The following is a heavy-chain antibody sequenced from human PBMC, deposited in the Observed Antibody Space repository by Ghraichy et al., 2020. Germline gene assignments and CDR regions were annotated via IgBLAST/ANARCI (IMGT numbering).Heavy chain of an antibody. Sequence: SETLSLTCTDSGGSISSSSYYWGWIRQPPGKGLEWIGSIYYSGSTYYNPSLKSRVTISVDTSKNQFSLKLSSVTAADTAVYYCARLSAQNDYGDYWGQGTLVTVSS. CDR2: IYYSGST. D-gene: IGHD3-3*02. CDR3: ARLSAQNDYGDY. J-gene: IGHJ4*02. V-gene: IGHV4-39*07. CDR1: GGSISSSSYY.